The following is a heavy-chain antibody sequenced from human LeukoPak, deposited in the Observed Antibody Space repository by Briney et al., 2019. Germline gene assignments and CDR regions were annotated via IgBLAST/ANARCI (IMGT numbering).Heavy chain of an antibody. CDR1: GFTFINAW. V-gene: IGHV3-15*01. D-gene: IGHD2-8*02. Sequence: GGSLRLSCEASGFTFINAWMTWVRQAPGKGLEWVGRIKSKTDGGTTNFATPVKDRFSISRDDSKNTMSLQMNSLRTEDTAVYYCVTEANSRLNLLGYWGRGTLVTVSS. CDR3: VTEANSRLNLLGY. J-gene: IGHJ4*02. CDR2: IKSKTDGGTT.